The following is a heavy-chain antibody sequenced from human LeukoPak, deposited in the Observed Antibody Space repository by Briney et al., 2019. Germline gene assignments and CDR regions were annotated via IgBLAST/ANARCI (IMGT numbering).Heavy chain of an antibody. CDR2: ISSSSSYI. CDR3: AADSNPGCSSTSCYGGL. D-gene: IGHD2-2*01. Sequence: PGGSLRLSCAASGLTFSSYVMSWVRQAPGKGLEWVSSISSSSSYIYYADSVKGRFTISRDNAKNSLYLQMNSLRAEDTAVYYCAADSNPGCSSTSCYGGLWSQGTLVTVSS. V-gene: IGHV3-21*01. J-gene: IGHJ4*02. CDR1: GLTFSSYV.